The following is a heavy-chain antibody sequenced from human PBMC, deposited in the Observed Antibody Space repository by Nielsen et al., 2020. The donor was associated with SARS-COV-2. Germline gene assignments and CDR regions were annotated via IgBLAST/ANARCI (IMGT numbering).Heavy chain of an antibody. D-gene: IGHD4-23*01. Sequence: GESLKISCKGSGYSFTSYWIGWVRQMPGKGLEWMGIIYPGDSDTRYSPSFQGQVTISADKSIGTAYLQWSSLKASDTAMYYCARPLWDYGGNSNWYFDLWGRGTLVTVSS. CDR3: ARPLWDYGGNSNWYFDL. CDR1: GYSFTSYW. J-gene: IGHJ2*01. CDR2: IYPGDSDT. V-gene: IGHV5-51*01.